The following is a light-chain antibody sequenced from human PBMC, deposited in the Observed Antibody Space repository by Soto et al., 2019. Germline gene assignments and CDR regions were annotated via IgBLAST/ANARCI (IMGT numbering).Light chain of an antibody. V-gene: IGKV3-11*01. CDR2: EAS. CDR1: QTVGVR. J-gene: IGKJ1*01. CDR3: QQYETYWT. Sequence: EIALTESPATLSASPGERATLSCRASQTVGVRLAWYQHKPGQAPRLLIYEASNRAAGAPGRFSGSGSGTDFTLTISSLQPDDFATYYCQQYETYWTFGQGTKVDI.